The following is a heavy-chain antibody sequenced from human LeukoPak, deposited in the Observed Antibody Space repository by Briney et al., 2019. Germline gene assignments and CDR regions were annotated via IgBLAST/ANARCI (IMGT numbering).Heavy chain of an antibody. J-gene: IGHJ4*02. CDR2: IYYSGST. D-gene: IGHD3-22*01. CDR1: GGSISSYY. CDR3: ARVTGYMIEDYFDY. V-gene: IGHV4-59*01. Sequence: SETLSLTCTVSGGSISSYYWSWIRQPPGKGLEWIGYIYYSGSTNYNPSLKSRVTISVDTSKNQFSLKLRSVTAADTAVYYCARVTGYMIEDYFDYWGQGTLVAVSS.